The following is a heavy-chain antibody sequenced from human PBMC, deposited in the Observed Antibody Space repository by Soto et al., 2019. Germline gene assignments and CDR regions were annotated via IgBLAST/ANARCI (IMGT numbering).Heavy chain of an antibody. V-gene: IGHV1-18*01. Sequence: ASVKVSCKASGYTFTSSGINWVQQAPGQGLEWMGWISTYNGNTDYAQKLQGRVTMTTDTSTSTAYMELRSLRSDDTAVYYCARHRYCYCLYSSDNWGQGTLVTVSS. D-gene: IGHD3-22*01. CDR3: ARHRYCYCLYSSDN. CDR2: ISTYNGNT. CDR1: GYTFTSSG. J-gene: IGHJ4*02.